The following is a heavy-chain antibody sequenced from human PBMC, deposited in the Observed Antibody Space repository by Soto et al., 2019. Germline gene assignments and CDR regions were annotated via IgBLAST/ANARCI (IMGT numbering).Heavy chain of an antibody. J-gene: IGHJ6*03. CDR1: GFTFDDYA. D-gene: IGHD2-15*01. CDR3: AKVGGDCSGFSCYGVEYYYYMDV. Sequence: QLGGSLRLSCAASGFTFDDYAMHWVRQAPGKGLEWVSGVSWNSASMAYADLVKGRFTISRDNAKNSLYLQMNSLRAEDTALYYCAKVGGDCSGFSCYGVEYYYYMDVWGKGTTVTVSS. V-gene: IGHV3-9*01. CDR2: VSWNSASM.